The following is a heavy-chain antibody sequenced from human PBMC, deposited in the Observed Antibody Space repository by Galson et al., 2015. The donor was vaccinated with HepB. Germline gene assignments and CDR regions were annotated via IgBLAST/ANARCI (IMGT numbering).Heavy chain of an antibody. CDR2: ISSSSSYI. J-gene: IGHJ4*02. V-gene: IGHV3-21*01. CDR3: ARDATVAGGIDY. Sequence: SLRLSCAASGFTFSSYSMNWVRQAPGKGLEWVSSISSSSSYIYYADSVKGRFTISRDNAKNSLYLQMNSLRAEDTAVYYCARDATVAGGIDYWGQGTLVTVSS. D-gene: IGHD6-19*01. CDR1: GFTFSSYS.